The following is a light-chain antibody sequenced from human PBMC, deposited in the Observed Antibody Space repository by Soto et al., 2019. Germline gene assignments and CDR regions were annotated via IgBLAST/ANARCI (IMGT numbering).Light chain of an antibody. V-gene: IGKV3-11*01. CDR1: QTVGSY. Sequence: EIVLTQYPATLSLSPGDRATLSCRASQTVGSYLAWFRQTPGQAPRLLIYDTSIRATGIPARFSGSGSGTDFTLTICSLEAQDVAVYYCQRRSYWPPTFGQGTKVEIK. CDR2: DTS. CDR3: QRRSYWPPT. J-gene: IGKJ1*01.